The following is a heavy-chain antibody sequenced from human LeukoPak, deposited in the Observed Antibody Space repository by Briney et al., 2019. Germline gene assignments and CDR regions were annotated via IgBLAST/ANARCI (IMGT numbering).Heavy chain of an antibody. D-gene: IGHD4-23*01. Sequence: PGGSLRLSCAASGFTVSSNYMSWVRQAPGKGLEWVSVIYTNGNTYYADSVKGRFTISRDSSRNTLYLQMNSLRAEDTAVYYCARGSTVVKPYYFDYWGQGTLVTVSS. CDR3: ARGSTVVKPYYFDY. V-gene: IGHV3-66*01. CDR1: GFTVSSNY. CDR2: IYTNGNT. J-gene: IGHJ4*02.